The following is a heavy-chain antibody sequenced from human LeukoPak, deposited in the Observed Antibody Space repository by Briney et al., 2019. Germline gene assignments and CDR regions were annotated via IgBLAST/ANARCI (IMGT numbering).Heavy chain of an antibody. J-gene: IGHJ6*02. CDR3: ARDRIAVAGSDPSTVYYYYYYGMDV. CDR1: GFTFSSYW. V-gene: IGHV3-7*01. D-gene: IGHD6-19*01. Sequence: GGSLRLSCAASGFTFSSYWMSWVRQAPGKGLEWVANIKQDGSEKYYVDSVKGRFTISRDNSKNTLYLQMNSLRAEDTAVYYCARDRIAVAGSDPSTVYYYYYYGMDVWGQGTTVTVSS. CDR2: IKQDGSEK.